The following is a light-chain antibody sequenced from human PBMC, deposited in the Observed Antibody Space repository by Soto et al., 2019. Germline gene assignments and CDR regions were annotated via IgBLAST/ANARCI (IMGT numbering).Light chain of an antibody. V-gene: IGLV9-49*03. CDR1: SGYSNYK. CDR3: GADHGSGSNFVSWV. Sequence: QLVLTQPPSASASLGASVTLTCTLSSGYSNYKVDWYQQRPGKGPRFVMRVGTGGIVGSKGDGIPDRFSVLGSGLNWYLTIKNIQEEDESDYHCGADHGSGSNFVSWVFGGGTQLTVL. J-gene: IGLJ3*02. CDR2: VGTGGIVG.